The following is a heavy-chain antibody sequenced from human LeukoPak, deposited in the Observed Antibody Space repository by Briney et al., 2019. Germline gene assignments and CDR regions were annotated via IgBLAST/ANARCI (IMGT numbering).Heavy chain of an antibody. J-gene: IGHJ1*01. Sequence: PSDTLSLTCTVSGGSISSYYGSCIRQPPGEGLEWIGCIYYSGTTNYNPSLKSRVTISVDTSKNQFSLKLSSVTAADTAVYYCAREDYCSGGSCYSGYFQHWGQGTLVSVSS. CDR1: GGSISSYY. CDR3: AREDYCSGGSCYSGYFQH. V-gene: IGHV4-59*13. CDR2: IYYSGTT. D-gene: IGHD2-15*01.